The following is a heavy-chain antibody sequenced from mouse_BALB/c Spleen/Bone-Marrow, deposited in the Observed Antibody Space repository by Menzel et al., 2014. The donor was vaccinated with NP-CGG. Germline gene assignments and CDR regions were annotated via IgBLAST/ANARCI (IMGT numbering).Heavy chain of an antibody. V-gene: IGHV2-6-7*01. CDR1: GFSLTDFG. Sequence: QVQLQQSGPGLVAPSQSLSITCTVSGFSLTDFGINWVRQPPGKGLEWLGMIWGDGTTDYYSVLKSRLSISKDNSKSQVILKMNSLQTDDTARYYCARDQWDPYYAMDYWGQGTSVTASS. D-gene: IGHD4-1*01. CDR3: ARDQWDPYYAMDY. CDR2: IWGDGTT. J-gene: IGHJ4*01.